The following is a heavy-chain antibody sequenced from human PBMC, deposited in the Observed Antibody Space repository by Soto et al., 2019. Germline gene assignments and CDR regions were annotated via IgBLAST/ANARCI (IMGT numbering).Heavy chain of an antibody. V-gene: IGHV4-59*01. J-gene: IGHJ4*02. Sequence: SETLSLTCTVSGVSISSYYWSWIRQPPGKGLEWIGYIYYSGSTNYNPSLKSRVTISVDTSKNQFSLKLSSVTAADTAVYYCARARGGYYDYWGQGTLVT. CDR1: GVSISSYY. D-gene: IGHD3-22*01. CDR3: ARARGGYYDY. CDR2: IYYSGST.